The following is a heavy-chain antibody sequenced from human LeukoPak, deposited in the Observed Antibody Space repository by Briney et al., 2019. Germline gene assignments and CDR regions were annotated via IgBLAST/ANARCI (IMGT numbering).Heavy chain of an antibody. CDR2: IYTGGGT. V-gene: IGHV3-66*01. J-gene: IGHJ4*02. CDR1: GFTVSSNY. Sequence: PGGSLRLSCAVSGFTVSSNYMSWVRQAPGKGLEWVSVIYTGGGTNYADSVKGRFIISRDNSKNTLYLQMNSLRAEDTAVYYCARGSYCGGDCRQTFDYWGQGTLVTVSS. D-gene: IGHD2-21*02. CDR3: ARGSYCGGDCRQTFDY.